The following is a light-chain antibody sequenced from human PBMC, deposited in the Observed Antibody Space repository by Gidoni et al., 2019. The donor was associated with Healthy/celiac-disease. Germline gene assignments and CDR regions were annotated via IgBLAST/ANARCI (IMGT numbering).Light chain of an antibody. Sequence: DIQMNHSPSSLSASVGDRVTITCRASQGISNSLAWYQQKPGKAPKLLLYAASRLESGVPSRFSGSGAGTDYTITISSLQPEDFANYYCQQYYSTLGGTFGEGTRLEIK. V-gene: IGKV1-NL1*01. CDR2: AAS. CDR3: QQYYSTLGGT. CDR1: QGISNS. J-gene: IGKJ5*01.